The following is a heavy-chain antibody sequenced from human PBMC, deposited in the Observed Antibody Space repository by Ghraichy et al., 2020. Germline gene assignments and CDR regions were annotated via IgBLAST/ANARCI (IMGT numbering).Heavy chain of an antibody. CDR2: IYYSGST. D-gene: IGHD1-26*01. CDR3: PRGLGRGWFEP. Sequence: GSLRLSCTVSGGSISSYYWSWIRQPPGKGLEWIGNIYYSGSTNYNPSLKSRVTISLDTSKNQFYLRLSSVTAADTDGYYCPRGLGRGWFEPWGQGTLVTVSS. J-gene: IGHJ5*02. V-gene: IGHV4-59*01. CDR1: GGSISSYY.